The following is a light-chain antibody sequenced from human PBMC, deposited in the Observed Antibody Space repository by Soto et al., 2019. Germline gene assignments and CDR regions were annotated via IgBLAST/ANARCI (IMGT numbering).Light chain of an antibody. V-gene: IGLV3-27*01. CDR2: KDS. J-gene: IGLJ2*01. Sequence: SYELTQPSSVSVSPGQTARITCSGDVLAKKYARWFQQKPGQAPVLVIYKDSERPSGIPERFSGSSSGTTVTLTISGAQVEDEAEYYCYSAAANNLGVFGGGTKVTV. CDR1: VLAKKY. CDR3: YSAAANNLGV.